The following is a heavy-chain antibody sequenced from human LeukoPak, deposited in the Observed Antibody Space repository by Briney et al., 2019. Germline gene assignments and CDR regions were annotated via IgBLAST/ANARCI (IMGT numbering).Heavy chain of an antibody. CDR1: GFTFSSYA. V-gene: IGHV3-30-3*01. D-gene: IGHD5-12*01. CDR3: AKEQTYYSGYDPLDY. Sequence: QPGRSLRLSCAASGFTFSSYAMPWVRQAPGKGLEWVAVISYDGSNKYYADSVKGRFTISRDNSKNTLYLQMNSLRAEDTAVYYCAKEQTYYSGYDPLDYWGQGTLVTVSS. J-gene: IGHJ4*02. CDR2: ISYDGSNK.